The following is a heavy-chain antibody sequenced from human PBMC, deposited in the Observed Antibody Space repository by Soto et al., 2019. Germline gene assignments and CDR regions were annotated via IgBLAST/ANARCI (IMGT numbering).Heavy chain of an antibody. J-gene: IGHJ3*01. Sequence: EVQLVESGGGLVQPGGSLRLSCAASGFTFSSYDMHWFRQATGKGLEWVSAIGTAGDTYYPGSVKGRFTISRENAKNSLYVQMNSLRAGDTAVYYCARGRLRYFDWLSDAFDLWCRGTMVTVSS. V-gene: IGHV3-13*01. CDR3: ARGRLRYFDWLSDAFDL. D-gene: IGHD3-9*01. CDR2: IGTAGDT. CDR1: GFTFSSYD.